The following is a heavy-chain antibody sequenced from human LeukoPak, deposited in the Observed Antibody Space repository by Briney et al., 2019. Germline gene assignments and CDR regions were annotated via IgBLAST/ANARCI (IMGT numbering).Heavy chain of an antibody. CDR1: GGSISSYY. CDR2: IYYSGST. Sequence: PSETLSLTCSDSGGSISSYYWSWIRQPPGKGLEWIGYIYYSGSTNYNPSLNSRVTISVDTSKNQFSLKLSSVTAADTAVYYCARQGYYDTGGQLFDYWGQGTLVTVSS. J-gene: IGHJ4*02. CDR3: ARQGYYDTGGQLFDY. V-gene: IGHV4-59*08. D-gene: IGHD3-22*01.